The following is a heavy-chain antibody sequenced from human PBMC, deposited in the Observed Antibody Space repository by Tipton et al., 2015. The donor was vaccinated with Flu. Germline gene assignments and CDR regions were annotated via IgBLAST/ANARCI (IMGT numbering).Heavy chain of an antibody. CDR3: ARDEGSGSGYGLRL. J-gene: IGHJ3*01. CDR1: GGSISSYY. CDR2: IYYSGST. D-gene: IGHD3-22*01. Sequence: TLSLTCTVSGGSISSYYWTWVRQPPGKGLEWIGYIYYSGSTNFNPSLKSRLTMSVDTSKNQFSLNLSSVTAADTALYFCARDEGSGSGYGLRLWGQGTMVSVSS. V-gene: IGHV4-59*01.